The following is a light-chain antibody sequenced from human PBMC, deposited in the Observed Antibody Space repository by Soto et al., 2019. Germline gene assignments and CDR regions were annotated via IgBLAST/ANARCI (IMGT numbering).Light chain of an antibody. CDR3: TSYTRSDIGV. V-gene: IGLV2-14*01. Sequence: QSALTQPASVSGSPGQSITISCTGTSSDVGGYDFVSWYQQRPGKAPKLIIYDVSNRPSGVSNRFSGSKSGNTDSLTTSGIQAEDEADYYCTSYTRSDIGVFGGGTKLTVL. CDR2: DVS. CDR1: SSDVGGYDF. J-gene: IGLJ3*02.